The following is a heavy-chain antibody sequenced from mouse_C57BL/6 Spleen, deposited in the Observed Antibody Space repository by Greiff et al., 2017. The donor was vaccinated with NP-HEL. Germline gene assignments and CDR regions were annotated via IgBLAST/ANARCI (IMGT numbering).Heavy chain of an antibody. V-gene: IGHV1-15*01. CDR2: IDPETGGT. CDR1: GYTFTDYE. CDR3: TRFRWLLRYVDV. Sequence: VQLQQSGAELVRPGASVTLSCKASGYTFTDYEMHWVKQTPVHGLEWIGAIDPETGGTAYNQKFKGKAILTADKSSSTAYMELRSLTSEDSAVYYCTRFRWLLRYVDVWGTGTTVTVSS. D-gene: IGHD2-3*01. J-gene: IGHJ1*03.